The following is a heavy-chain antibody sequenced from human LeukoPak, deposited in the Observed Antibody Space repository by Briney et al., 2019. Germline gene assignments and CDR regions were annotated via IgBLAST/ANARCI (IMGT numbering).Heavy chain of an antibody. CDR2: IYTSGST. J-gene: IGHJ4*02. Sequence: SETLSLTCTVSGGSIGSGSYYWSWIRQPAGKGLEWIGRIYTSGSTNYNPSLKSRVTMSVDTSKNQFSLKLSSVTAADTAVYYCARDWDDSSGYYWPGYFDYWGQGTLVTVSS. V-gene: IGHV4-61*02. CDR3: ARDWDDSSGYYWPGYFDY. D-gene: IGHD3-22*01. CDR1: GGSIGSGSYY.